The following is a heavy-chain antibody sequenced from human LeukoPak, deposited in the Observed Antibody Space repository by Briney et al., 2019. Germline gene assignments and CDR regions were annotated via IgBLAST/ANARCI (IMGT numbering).Heavy chain of an antibody. J-gene: IGHJ1*01. CDR2: IYPGDSDT. D-gene: IGHD1-20*01. CDR1: GSRFTSYW. Sequence: GAPRKISCKGSGSRFTSYWIGWVRQLPGKGLEGMGIIYPGDSDTRYSPSLQGQVTISPDKSIRTAYLQWSRRRGADRGLYKWPCKTERYKWHDMFSAGGGEGTLVSVSS. V-gene: IGHV5-51*01. CDR3: PCKTERYKWHDMFSAG.